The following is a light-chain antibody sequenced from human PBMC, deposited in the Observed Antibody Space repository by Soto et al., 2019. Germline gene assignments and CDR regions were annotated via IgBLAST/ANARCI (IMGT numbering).Light chain of an antibody. CDR3: QQYGTSPLT. CDR2: GAS. J-gene: IGKJ4*01. Sequence: EIVVKESPADLAFSPRVKNNTSFRASQSVSSYLTWYQQKPGQAPRLLIYGASSRATGIPDRFSGSGSGTDFTLTISRLEPEDFAVYYCQQYGTSPLTFGGGTKVDIK. CDR1: QSVSSY. V-gene: IGKV3-20*01.